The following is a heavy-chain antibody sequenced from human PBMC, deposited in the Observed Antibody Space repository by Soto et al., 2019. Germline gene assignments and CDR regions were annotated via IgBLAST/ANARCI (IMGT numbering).Heavy chain of an antibody. CDR1: GFTFSSYE. V-gene: IGHV3-48*03. CDR2: ISSSGSTI. D-gene: IGHD6-25*01. CDR3: ARDLIKSTLGYSGAPGLGY. Sequence: GGSLRLSCAASGFTFSSYEMNWVRQAPGKGMEWVSYISSSGSTIYYEDSVKGRFTISRVNAKNSLYLQMNSLRAEDTAVYYCARDLIKSTLGYSGAPGLGYWGQGTLVTVSS. J-gene: IGHJ4*02.